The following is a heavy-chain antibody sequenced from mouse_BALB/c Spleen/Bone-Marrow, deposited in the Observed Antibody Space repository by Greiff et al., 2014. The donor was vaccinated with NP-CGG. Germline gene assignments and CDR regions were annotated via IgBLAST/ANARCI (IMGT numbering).Heavy chain of an antibody. D-gene: IGHD2-10*02. CDR2: IDPYNGGT. V-gene: IGHV1S135*01. Sequence: LQESGPELVKPGASVKVSCKASGYAFTSYNMYWVKQSHGKSLEWIGHIDPYNGGTSYNQNFKGKATLTVDKSSSTAYMHLNSLTSEDSAVYYCAREEYGNGFAYWGQGTLVTVSA. CDR3: AREEYGNGFAY. CDR1: GYAFTSYN. J-gene: IGHJ3*01.